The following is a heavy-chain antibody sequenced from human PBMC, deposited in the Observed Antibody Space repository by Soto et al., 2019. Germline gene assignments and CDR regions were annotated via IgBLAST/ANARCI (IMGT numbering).Heavy chain of an antibody. CDR1: GYTFSNYG. Sequence: QVQLVQSGAEVKKPGASVTVSCKTSGYTFSNYGINWVRQAPGQGLEWMGWISGYNGNTNYTQTVQDRVTMTTATSTTTVYMVQRRMICDDTAIDYCSRCMMVGGCFDPNYYHGMDLWGHGTTVTVSS. J-gene: IGHJ6*02. V-gene: IGHV1-18*01. CDR2: ISGYNGNT. D-gene: IGHD2-15*01. CDR3: SRCMMVGGCFDPNYYHGMDL.